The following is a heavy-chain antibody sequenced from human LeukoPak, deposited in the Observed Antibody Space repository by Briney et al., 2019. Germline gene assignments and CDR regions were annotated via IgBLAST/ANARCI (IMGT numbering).Heavy chain of an antibody. D-gene: IGHD3-22*01. J-gene: IGHJ3*01. CDR2: MNPNVGNT. CDR1: GYTLTDYY. Sequence: ASVKVSCKASGYTLTDYYIHWVRQAPGQGLEWMGWMNPNVGNTKSAQKFQGRVTMTRDTPINTAYLELSNLRSDDTAIYYCARKLYYYESSDYSDAFDVWDQGTMVTVSS. V-gene: IGHV1-2*02. CDR3: ARKLYYYESSDYSDAFDV.